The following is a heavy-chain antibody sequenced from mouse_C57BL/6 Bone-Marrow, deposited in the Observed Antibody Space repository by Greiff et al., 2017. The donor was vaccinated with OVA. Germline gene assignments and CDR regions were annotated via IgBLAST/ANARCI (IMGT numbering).Heavy chain of an antibody. Sequence: VQLQQSGPELVKPGASVKISCKASGYTFTDYNMDWVKQSHGKSLEWIGDINPNNGGTIYNQKFKGKATLTADKSSSTAYMQLRSLTSEDTAVYYCARRYGVAWFAYWGQGTLVTVSA. CDR3: ARRYGVAWFAY. V-gene: IGHV1-18*01. CDR1: GYTFTDYN. J-gene: IGHJ3*01. CDR2: INPNNGGT. D-gene: IGHD1-1*01.